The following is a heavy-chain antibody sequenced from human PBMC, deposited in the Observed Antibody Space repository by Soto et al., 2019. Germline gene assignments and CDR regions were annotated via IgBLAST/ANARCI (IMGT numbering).Heavy chain of an antibody. D-gene: IGHD2-2*01. CDR2: IGTYNANT. J-gene: IGHJ6*02. V-gene: IGHV1-18*01. CDR1: GYTFTSYG. Sequence: QVQVMQSGAEVKKPGASVKVSCKASGYTFTSYGISWVRQAPGQGLEWMGWIGTYNANTNYAQKLQGRVTMTKDTSTSTAYMKLRSLRSDDTAVYYCGRDLYQSIFYNGMDVWGQGPTVTASS. CDR3: GRDLYQSIFYNGMDV.